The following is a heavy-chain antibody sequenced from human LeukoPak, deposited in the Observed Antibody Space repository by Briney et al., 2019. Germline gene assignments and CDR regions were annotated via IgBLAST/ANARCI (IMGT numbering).Heavy chain of an antibody. CDR2: ISDSGGST. CDR3: AKDLTTLTTFFDY. Sequence: GGSLRLSCAASGFTFSGYAMSWVRQAPGKGLEWVSAISDSGGSTYYADSVKGRFTISRYNPKNTLYLQMNSLRAEDTAVYYCAKDLTTLTTFFDYWGQGTLVTVSS. J-gene: IGHJ4*02. CDR1: GFTFSGYA. D-gene: IGHD4-17*01. V-gene: IGHV3-23*01.